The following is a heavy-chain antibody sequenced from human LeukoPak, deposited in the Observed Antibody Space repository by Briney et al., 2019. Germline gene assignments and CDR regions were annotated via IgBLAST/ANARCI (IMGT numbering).Heavy chain of an antibody. J-gene: IGHJ4*02. CDR1: GSSFTSYW. CDR2: IYPGDSDT. D-gene: IGHD3-10*01. Sequence: GAPLEISCQGSGSSFTSYWIGWVRRLPGKGLEWMGIIYPGDSDTRYSPSFQGQVTISADKSISTAYLQWSSLKASDTAMYYCARHAYYGSGSYYIGLRYWGQGTLVTVSS. CDR3: ARHAYYGSGSYYIGLRY. V-gene: IGHV5-51*01.